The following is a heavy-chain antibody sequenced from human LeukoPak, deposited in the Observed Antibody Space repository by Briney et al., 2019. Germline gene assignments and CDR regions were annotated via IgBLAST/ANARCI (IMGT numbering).Heavy chain of an antibody. V-gene: IGHV4-59*01. Sequence: SETLSLTCTVSGGSISSYYWSWIRRPPGKGLEWIGYISYSGRTNYNPSLKSRVTISVDTSKNQFSLRLSSVTAADTAVYYCARKTGDLYYFDYWGQGTLVTVSS. J-gene: IGHJ4*02. CDR2: ISYSGRT. CDR3: ARKTGDLYYFDY. CDR1: GGSISSYY. D-gene: IGHD7-27*01.